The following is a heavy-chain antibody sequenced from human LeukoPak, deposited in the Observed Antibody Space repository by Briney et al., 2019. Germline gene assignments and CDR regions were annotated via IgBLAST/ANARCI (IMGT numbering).Heavy chain of an antibody. CDR1: GFTFSSYA. D-gene: IGHD3-16*02. Sequence: GGSLRLSCAASGFTFSSYATSWVRQAPGKGLEWVSAISGSVGSTYYADSVKGRFTIPRNNSKNTLYLQMNSLRAEDAAVYYCAKDRYFQAGRAFDIWGQGTMVTVSS. V-gene: IGHV3-23*01. CDR3: AKDRYFQAGRAFDI. CDR2: ISGSVGST. J-gene: IGHJ3*02.